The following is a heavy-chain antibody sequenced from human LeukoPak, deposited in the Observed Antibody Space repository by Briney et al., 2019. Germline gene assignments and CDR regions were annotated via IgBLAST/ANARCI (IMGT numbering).Heavy chain of an antibody. J-gene: IGHJ5*02. V-gene: IGHV4-39*01. CDR3: ARQRYSSGWYPMDWFDP. D-gene: IGHD6-19*01. Sequence: SETLSLTCTVSGGSISSSSYYWGWIRQPPGKGLEWIGSIYYSGSTYYNPSLKSRVTISADTSKNQFSLKLSSVTAADTAVYYCARQRYSSGWYPMDWFDPWGQGTLVTVSS. CDR1: GGSISSSSYY. CDR2: IYYSGST.